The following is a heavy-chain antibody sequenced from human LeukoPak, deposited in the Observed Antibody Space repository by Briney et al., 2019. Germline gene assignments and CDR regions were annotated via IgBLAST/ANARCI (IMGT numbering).Heavy chain of an antibody. D-gene: IGHD2-8*01. CDR2: INCNSGDA. J-gene: IGHJ6*03. Sequence: ASVKVSCKASGYTFTGYYMHWVRQAPGQGLEWVGRINCNSGDATSAQKFQGRVTMTRDTSVSTAYMDLSSVTADDTAVYFCARSAGHCSSGVCFTDYYMDVWGKGTTVTISS. V-gene: IGHV1-2*02. CDR3: ARSAGHCSSGVCFTDYYMDV. CDR1: GYTFTGYY.